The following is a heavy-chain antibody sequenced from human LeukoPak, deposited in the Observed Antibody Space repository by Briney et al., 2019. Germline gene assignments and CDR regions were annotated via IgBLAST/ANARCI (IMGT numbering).Heavy chain of an antibody. CDR1: GDSISSGNFY. V-gene: IGHV4-39*01. Sequence: SETLSLTCSVSGDSISSGNFYWGWIRQPPGKELQWIGSIYYNGITHYNPSLESRVTISADTSTNEFSLKLRSVTAADTAMYYCARDHGDFVQHDWGQGTLVTVSS. J-gene: IGHJ1*01. CDR3: ARDHGDFVQHD. CDR2: IYYNGIT. D-gene: IGHD4-17*01.